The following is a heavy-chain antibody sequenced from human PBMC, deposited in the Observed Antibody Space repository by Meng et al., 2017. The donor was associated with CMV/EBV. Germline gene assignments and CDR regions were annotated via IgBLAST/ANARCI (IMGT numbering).Heavy chain of an antibody. CDR3: ARGHIVVVPAATGYYYYGMDV. CDR2: INHSGST. CDR1: GGSFSGYY. V-gene: IGHV4-34*01. J-gene: IGHJ6*02. Sequence: SETLSLTCAVYGGSFSGYYWSWIRQPPGKGLEWIGEINHSGSTNYNPSLKSRVTISVDTSKNQFSLKLSPVTAADTAVYYCARGHIVVVPAATGYYYYGMDVWGQGTTVTVSS. D-gene: IGHD2-2*01.